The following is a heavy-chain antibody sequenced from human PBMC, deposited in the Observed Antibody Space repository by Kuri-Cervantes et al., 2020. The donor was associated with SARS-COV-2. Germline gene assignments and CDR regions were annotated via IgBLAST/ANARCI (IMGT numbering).Heavy chain of an antibody. J-gene: IGHJ3*02. Sequence: LSLTCAASGFTFSSYAMHWVRQAPGKGLEWVANIKQDGSEKYYVDSVKGRFTISRDNAKNSLYLQMNSLRAEDTAVYYCTVHLDAFDIWGQGTMVTVSS. CDR1: GFTFSSYA. D-gene: IGHD3-3*02. CDR3: TVHLDAFDI. CDR2: IKQDGSEK. V-gene: IGHV3-7*03.